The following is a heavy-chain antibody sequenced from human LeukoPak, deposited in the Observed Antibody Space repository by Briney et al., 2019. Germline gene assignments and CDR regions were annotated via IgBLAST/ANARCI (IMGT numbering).Heavy chain of an antibody. D-gene: IGHD6-19*01. CDR2: ISYDGSNK. J-gene: IGHJ4*02. Sequence: GGSLRLSCAASGFTFNNYNMNWVRQAPGKGLEWVAVISYDGSNKYYADSVKGRFTISRDNSKNTLYLQMNSLRAEDTAVYYCARVGSGWSVDYWGQGTLVTVSS. CDR3: ARVGSGWSVDY. CDR1: GFTFNNYN. V-gene: IGHV3-30*03.